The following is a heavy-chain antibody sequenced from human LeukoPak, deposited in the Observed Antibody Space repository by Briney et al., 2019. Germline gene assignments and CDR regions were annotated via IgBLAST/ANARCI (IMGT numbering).Heavy chain of an antibody. CDR2: ISGSGGST. J-gene: IGHJ4*02. CDR1: GFTFSSYA. D-gene: IGHD6-13*01. V-gene: IGHV3-23*01. CDR3: ARDRHSTSCLVEY. Sequence: GGSLRLSCAASGFTFSSYAMTWVRQAPGKGLEWVSLISGSGGSTYYADSVKGRFTISRDNSKNTLYLQMNSLRVEDTAVYYCARDRHSTSCLVEYWGQGTLVTVSS.